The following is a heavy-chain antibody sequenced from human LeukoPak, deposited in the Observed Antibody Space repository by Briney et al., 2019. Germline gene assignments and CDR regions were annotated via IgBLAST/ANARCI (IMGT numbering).Heavy chain of an antibody. J-gene: IGHJ6*03. Sequence: KPSETLSLTCTFSGGSIRSYYWSWIRQPAGKGLEWIGRIYTSGSTNYNPSLKSRVTMSVDTSKNQFSLKLSSVTAADTAVYYCARTSRDYYYYYMDVWGKGTTVTVSS. CDR1: GGSIRSYY. V-gene: IGHV4-4*07. CDR2: IYTSGST. CDR3: ARTSRDYYYYYMDV.